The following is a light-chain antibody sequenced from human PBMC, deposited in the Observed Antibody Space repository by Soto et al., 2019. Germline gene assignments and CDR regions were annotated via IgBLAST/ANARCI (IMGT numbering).Light chain of an antibody. CDR3: QQYGSSRT. CDR1: QSVSSSY. V-gene: IGKV3-20*01. Sequence: EIVLTQSPGTLSLSTGERATLSCRASQSVSSSYLAWYQQKPCQAPRLLIYGASSRATGIPDRFSGSGSGTDFTLTISRLEPEDFAVYYCQQYGSSRTFGQGTKVDIK. CDR2: GAS. J-gene: IGKJ1*01.